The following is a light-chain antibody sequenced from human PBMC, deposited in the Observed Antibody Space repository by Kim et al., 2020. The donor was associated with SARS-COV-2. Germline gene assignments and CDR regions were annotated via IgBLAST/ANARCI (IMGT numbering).Light chain of an antibody. CDR2: DAS. Sequence: SLSPVERATLSGRASQSVSSYLAWYQQKPGQAPRLLIYDASNRATGIPARFSGSGSGTDFTLTISSLEPEDFAVYYCQQRSNWPLTFGGGTKVDIK. CDR1: QSVSSY. V-gene: IGKV3-11*01. CDR3: QQRSNWPLT. J-gene: IGKJ4*01.